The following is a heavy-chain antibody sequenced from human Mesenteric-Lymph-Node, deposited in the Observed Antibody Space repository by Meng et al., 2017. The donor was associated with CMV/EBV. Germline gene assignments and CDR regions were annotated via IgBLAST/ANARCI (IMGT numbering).Heavy chain of an antibody. CDR2: IIPILGIA. Sequence: SVKVSCKASGGTFSSYTISWVRQAPGQGLKWMGRIIPILGIANYAQKFQGRVTITADKSTSTAYMELSSLRSEDTAVYYCARGRPNYDFWSGYYFDYWGQGTLVTVSS. D-gene: IGHD3-3*01. CDR1: GGTFSSYT. CDR3: ARGRPNYDFWSGYYFDY. J-gene: IGHJ4*02. V-gene: IGHV1-69*02.